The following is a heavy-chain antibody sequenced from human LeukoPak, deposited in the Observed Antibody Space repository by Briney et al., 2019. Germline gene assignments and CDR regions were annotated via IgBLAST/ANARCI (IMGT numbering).Heavy chain of an antibody. CDR1: GYTFTGYY. CDR2: INPNSGGT. Sequence: ASVKVSCKASGYTFTGYYMHWVRQAPGQGLEWMGWINPNSGGTNYAQKFQGRVTMTRDTSTSTAYMELSRLRSDDTAVYYCARDRVAIQLWEIFDYWGQGTLVTVSS. J-gene: IGHJ4*02. D-gene: IGHD5-18*01. CDR3: ARDRVAIQLWEIFDY. V-gene: IGHV1-2*02.